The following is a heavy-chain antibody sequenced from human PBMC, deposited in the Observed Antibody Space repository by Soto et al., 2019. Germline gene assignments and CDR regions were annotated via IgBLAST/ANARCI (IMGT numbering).Heavy chain of an antibody. Sequence: GVSLRLSCEASGFTFSSYPMHWVRQAPGKGLEWVTVISYDGGNQYYADSVKGRFTISRDNSKDTLYLQMHSLRSDDTAVYFCARGPVTQTSFIDHWGQGTLVTVYS. D-gene: IGHD4-4*01. J-gene: IGHJ4*02. V-gene: IGHV3-30-3*01. CDR3: ARGPVTQTSFIDH. CDR2: ISYDGGNQ. CDR1: GFTFSSYP.